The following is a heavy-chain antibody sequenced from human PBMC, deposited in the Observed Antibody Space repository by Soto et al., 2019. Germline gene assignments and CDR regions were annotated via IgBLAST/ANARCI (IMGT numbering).Heavy chain of an antibody. Sequence: QVQLVESGGGVVQPGRSLRLSCAASGFTFSSFGMHWVRQAPGKGLEWLAVISSDGSTKHYADSVKGRFTVSRDNSKNTVYLQMNSLRDEDTAVYYCGKDNGYCDPWGQGTLVTVSS. V-gene: IGHV3-30*18. CDR3: GKDNGYCDP. J-gene: IGHJ5*02. CDR2: ISSDGSTK. CDR1: GFTFSSFG. D-gene: IGHD5-18*01.